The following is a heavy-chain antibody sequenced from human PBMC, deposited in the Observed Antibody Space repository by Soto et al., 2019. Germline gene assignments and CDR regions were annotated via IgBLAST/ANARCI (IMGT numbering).Heavy chain of an antibody. J-gene: IGHJ4*02. V-gene: IGHV3-23*01. Sequence: AGGSLKPSCAAPGFTFCSYSMSLVRPAPGKGLEWVSAISGSGGSTYYADSVKGRFTISRDNSKNTLYLQMNSLRAEDTAVYYCAKFKSSNYPSFFFDYWGQGTLVTVSS. CDR3: AKFKSSNYPSFFFDY. CDR1: GFTFCSYS. D-gene: IGHD1-7*01. CDR2: ISGSGGST.